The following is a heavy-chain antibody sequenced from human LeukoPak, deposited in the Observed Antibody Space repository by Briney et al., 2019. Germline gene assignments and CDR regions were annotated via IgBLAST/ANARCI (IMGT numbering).Heavy chain of an antibody. V-gene: IGHV1-69*04. J-gene: IGHJ3*02. CDR1: GGTFSSYA. Sequence: SVKVSCKASGGTFSSYAISWVRQAPGQGLEWMGRIIPILGIANYAQKFQGRVTITADKSTSTAYMELSSLRSEDTAVYYCARLLYCSGGSCYSPGAFDIWGQGTMVTVSS. CDR2: IIPILGIA. CDR3: ARLLYCSGGSCYSPGAFDI. D-gene: IGHD2-15*01.